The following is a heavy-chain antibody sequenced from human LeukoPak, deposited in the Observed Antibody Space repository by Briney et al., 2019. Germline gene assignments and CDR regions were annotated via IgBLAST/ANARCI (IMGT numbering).Heavy chain of an antibody. CDR2: INPNSGGT. CDR1: GYTFTGYY. Sequence: ASVKVSCKASGYTFTGYYMHWVRQAPGQGLEWMGWINPNSGGTNYAQKFQGRVTMTRDTSISTAYMELSRLRSDDTAVYYCARERLLWFGEFHPWGQGTLVTVSS. CDR3: ARERLLWFGEFHP. D-gene: IGHD3-10*01. V-gene: IGHV1-2*02. J-gene: IGHJ5*02.